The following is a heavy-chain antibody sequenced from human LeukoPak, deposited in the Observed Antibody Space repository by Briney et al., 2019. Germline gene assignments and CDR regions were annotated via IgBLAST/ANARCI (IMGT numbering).Heavy chain of an antibody. Sequence: AGGSLRLSCAASGFTFSDHFLDWVRQAPGKGLEWVGRFRNKAKSYTTEYGASVKGRFTISRDDSKSTLYLQMNSLKPEDTAVYYCARVGSVAGSDYLDYWGQGTLVTVSS. CDR3: ARVGSVAGSDYLDY. D-gene: IGHD6-19*01. CDR2: FRNKAKSYTT. J-gene: IGHJ4*02. CDR1: GFTFSDHF. V-gene: IGHV3-72*01.